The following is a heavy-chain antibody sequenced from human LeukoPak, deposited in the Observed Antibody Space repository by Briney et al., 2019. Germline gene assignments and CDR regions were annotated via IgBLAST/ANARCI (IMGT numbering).Heavy chain of an antibody. J-gene: IGHJ5*02. Sequence: SETLSLTCTVSGYSISSGYYWGWIRQPPGKGLEWIGRIYTSGSTNYNPSLKSRVTISVDTSKNQFSLKLSSVTAADTAVYYCARNSGSYAGWFDTWGQGTLVTVSS. V-gene: IGHV4-38-2*02. D-gene: IGHD1-26*01. CDR3: ARNSGSYAGWFDT. CDR2: IYTSGST. CDR1: GYSISSGYY.